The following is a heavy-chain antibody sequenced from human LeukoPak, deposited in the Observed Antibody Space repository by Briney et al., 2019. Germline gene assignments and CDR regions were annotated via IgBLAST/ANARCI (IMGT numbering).Heavy chain of an antibody. D-gene: IGHD3-10*01. J-gene: IGHJ6*03. CDR3: ARDRPRVRGVIRYYYYYYMDV. Sequence: SETLSLTCAVYGGSFSGYYWSWIRQPPGKGLEWIGEINHSGSTNYNPSLKSRVTISVDTSKNQFSLKLSSVTAADTAVYYCARDRPRVRGVIRYYYYYYMDVWGKGTTVTISS. V-gene: IGHV4-34*01. CDR2: INHSGST. CDR1: GGSFSGYY.